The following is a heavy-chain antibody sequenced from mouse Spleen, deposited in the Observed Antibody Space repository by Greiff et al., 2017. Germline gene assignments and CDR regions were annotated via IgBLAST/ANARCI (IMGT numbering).Heavy chain of an antibody. CDR2: INSNGGST. CDR1: GFTFSSYG. J-gene: IGHJ4*01. CDR3: ARDARYYAMDY. V-gene: IGHV5-6-3*01. Sequence: EVKLVESGGGLVQPGGSLKLSCAASGFTFSSYGMSWVRQTPDKRLELVATINSNGGSTYYPDSVKGRFTLSRDNAKNTLYLQMSSLKSEDTAMYYCARDARYYAMDYWGQGTSVTVSS.